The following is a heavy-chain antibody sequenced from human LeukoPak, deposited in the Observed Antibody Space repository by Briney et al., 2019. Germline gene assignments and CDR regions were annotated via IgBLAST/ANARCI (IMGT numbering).Heavy chain of an antibody. D-gene: IGHD3-10*01. CDR3: ARHYGSGSYYSNWFDP. CDR2: IYHSGST. J-gene: IGHJ5*02. Sequence: SETLSLTCTVSGGSISISTYYWGWIRQPPGKGLEWIGSIYHSGSTHYNPSLKSRVTISVDTSKNQFSLKLSSVTAADTAVYYCARHYGSGSYYSNWFDPWGQGTLVTVSS. CDR1: GGSISISTYY. V-gene: IGHV4-39*01.